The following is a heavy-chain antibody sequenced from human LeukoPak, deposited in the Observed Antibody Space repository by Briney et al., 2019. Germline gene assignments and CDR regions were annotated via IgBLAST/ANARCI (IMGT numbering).Heavy chain of an antibody. V-gene: IGHV3-64D*06. CDR1: GFNFRNYA. Sequence: PGGSLRLSCSASGFNFRNYAMHWVRQAPGKGLEYVSAMSVVTDRTFYADSVMGRFTISRDNSANTLYLQMSSLRPEDTAVYYCAKPARGSGIQDVFDSWGQGTLVTVSS. CDR2: MSVVTDRT. J-gene: IGHJ4*02. CDR3: AKPARGSGIQDVFDS. D-gene: IGHD3-10*01.